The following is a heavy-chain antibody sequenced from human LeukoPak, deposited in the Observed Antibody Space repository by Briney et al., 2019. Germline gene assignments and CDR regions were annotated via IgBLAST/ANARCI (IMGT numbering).Heavy chain of an antibody. CDR2: IDQSGTT. J-gene: IGHJ4*02. CDR3: ARGPLGSSSDY. Sequence: SETLSLTCVVNGGSFSGYYWSWIRQPPGKGLEWIGEIDQSGTTNYNPSLKSRVAISIDTSKKQFSLTLTSMTAADTAVYYCARGPLGSSSDYWGQGTLVTVSS. V-gene: IGHV4-34*01. CDR1: GGSFSGYY. D-gene: IGHD6-6*01.